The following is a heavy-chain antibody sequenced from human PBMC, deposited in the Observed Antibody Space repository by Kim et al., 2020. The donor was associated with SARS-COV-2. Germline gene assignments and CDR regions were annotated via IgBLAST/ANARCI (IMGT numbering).Heavy chain of an antibody. CDR3: ARDDYDSSGYDWFDP. J-gene: IGHJ5*02. Sequence: ADSVKGRFTNSSENSKNTRYLQMNSLRAEDTAVYYCARDDYDSSGYDWFDPWGQGTLVTVSS. V-gene: IGHV3-30*07. D-gene: IGHD3-22*01.